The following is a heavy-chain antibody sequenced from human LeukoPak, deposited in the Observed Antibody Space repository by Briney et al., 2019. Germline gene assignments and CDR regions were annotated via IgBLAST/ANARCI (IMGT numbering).Heavy chain of an antibody. CDR1: GGSISSSSYY. CDR2: IYYSGST. J-gene: IGHJ4*02. V-gene: IGHV4-39*01. D-gene: IGHD6-13*01. Sequence: PSETLSLTCTVSGGSISSSSYYWGWIRQPPGKGLEWIGSIYYSGSTYYNPSLKSRVTISVDTSKNQFSLKLSSVTAADTAVYYCARGDSSSWEYYFDYWGQGTLVTVSS. CDR3: ARGDSSSWEYYFDY.